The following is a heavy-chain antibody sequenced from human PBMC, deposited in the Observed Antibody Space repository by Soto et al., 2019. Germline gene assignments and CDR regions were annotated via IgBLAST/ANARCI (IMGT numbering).Heavy chain of an antibody. Sequence: SETLSLTCAVYGGSFSGYYWSWIRQPPGKGLEWIGEINHSGSTNYNPSLKSRVTISVDTSKNQFSLKLSSVTAADTAVYYCSRGPVRSFRLSIAARPFDYWGQGTLVTVSS. CDR2: INHSGST. CDR1: GGSFSGYY. V-gene: IGHV4-34*01. J-gene: IGHJ4*02. CDR3: SRGPVRSFRLSIAARPFDY. D-gene: IGHD6-6*01.